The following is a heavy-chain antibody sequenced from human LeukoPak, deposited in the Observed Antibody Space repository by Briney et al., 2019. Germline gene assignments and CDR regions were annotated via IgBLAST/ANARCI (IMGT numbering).Heavy chain of an antibody. V-gene: IGHV4-34*01. D-gene: IGHD3-10*01. Sequence: PSETLSLTCAVYGGSFSGYYWSWIRQPPGKGLEWIGEINHSGSTNYNPSLKSRVTISVDTSKNQFSLKLSSVTAADTAVYYCARRGNGYYYGSGSPNWFDPWGQGTLVTVSS. CDR2: INHSGST. CDR3: ARRGNGYYYGSGSPNWFDP. CDR1: GGSFSGYY. J-gene: IGHJ5*02.